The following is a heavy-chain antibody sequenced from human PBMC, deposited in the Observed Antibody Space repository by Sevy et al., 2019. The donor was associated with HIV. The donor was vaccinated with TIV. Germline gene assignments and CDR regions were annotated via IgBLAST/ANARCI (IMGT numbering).Heavy chain of an antibody. J-gene: IGHJ6*03. CDR1: GFTFSSYA. V-gene: IGHV3-23*01. CDR2: ISGIGDNT. D-gene: IGHD3-16*01. Sequence: GGSLRLSCAASGFTFSSYATSWVRQAPGKGLEWVSTISGIGDNTFYADSAKGRFTISRDNPKNTLYLQMNSLRAEDTAVYYCAKCLYTCIDADYYYYMDVWGKGTTVTVSS. CDR3: AKCLYTCIDADYYYYMDV.